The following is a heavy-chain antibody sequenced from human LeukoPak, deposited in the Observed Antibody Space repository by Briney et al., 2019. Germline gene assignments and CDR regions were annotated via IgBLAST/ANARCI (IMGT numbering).Heavy chain of an antibody. CDR3: AGGTTNTKGAFDM. CDR1: GSTFNNNY. CDR2: INPNGSST. D-gene: IGHD2-8*01. Sequence: ASVKVSCKASGSTFNNNYIHWVRQAPGQGLEWMGIINPNGSSTSYAQKFQGRVTMTRDRPTSTVYMELASLRSEDTAVYYCAGGTTNTKGAFDMWGQGTMVTVSS. J-gene: IGHJ3*02. V-gene: IGHV1-46*02.